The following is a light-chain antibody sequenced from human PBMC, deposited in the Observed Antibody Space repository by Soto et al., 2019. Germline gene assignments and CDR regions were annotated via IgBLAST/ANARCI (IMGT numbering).Light chain of an antibody. CDR3: SSYGGSNNFVI. Sequence: QSALTQPPSAPGSPGQSVTISCTGTSSDVGGYNYVSWYQHHPGKAPKLMIFEVSQRPSGVPDRFSGSKSGNTASLTVSGLQAEDEGDYYCSSYGGSNNFVILGGGTKLTVL. CDR1: SSDVGGYNY. CDR2: EVS. J-gene: IGLJ2*01. V-gene: IGLV2-8*01.